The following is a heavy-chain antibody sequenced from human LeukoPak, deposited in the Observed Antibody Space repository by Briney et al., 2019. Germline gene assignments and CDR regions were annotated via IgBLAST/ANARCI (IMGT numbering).Heavy chain of an antibody. CDR1: GYSFTSYW. CDR3: AIYYDSSGYYPSAFDY. V-gene: IGHV5-51*01. D-gene: IGHD3-22*01. Sequence: GESLKISCKGSGYSFTSYWIGWVRQMPGKGLEWMGIIYPGDSDTRYSPSFQGQVTISADKSISTAYLQWGSLKASDTAMYYCAIYYDSSGYYPSAFDYWGQGTLVTVSS. J-gene: IGHJ4*02. CDR2: IYPGDSDT.